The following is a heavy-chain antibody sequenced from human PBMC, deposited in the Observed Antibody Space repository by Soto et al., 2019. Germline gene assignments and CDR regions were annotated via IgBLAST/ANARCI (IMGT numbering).Heavy chain of an antibody. CDR3: ARAYLYCSSTSCRGADYYYYGMDV. J-gene: IGHJ6*01. D-gene: IGHD2-2*01. CDR1: GGTFSSYT. CDR2: IIPILGIA. V-gene: IGHV1-69*02. Sequence: SVKVSCKASGGTFSSYTISWVRQAPGQGLEWMGRIIPILGIANYAQKFQGRVTITADKSTSTAYMELSSLRSEDTAVYYCARAYLYCSSTSCRGADYYYYGMDVWG.